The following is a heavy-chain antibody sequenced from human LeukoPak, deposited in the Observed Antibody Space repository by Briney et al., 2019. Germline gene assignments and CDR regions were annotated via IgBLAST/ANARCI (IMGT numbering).Heavy chain of an antibody. V-gene: IGHV3-48*02. CDR2: ISTSGSTI. J-gene: IGHJ4*02. CDR3: AGDLNVVVTLGY. CDR1: GFTVSSNY. Sequence: GGSLRLSCAASGFTVSSNYMNWVRQAPGKGLEWVSYISTSGSTIYYADSVKGRFTISRDNAKNSLYLQMNSLRDEDTAVYYCAGDLNVVVTLGYWGQGTLVTVSS. D-gene: IGHD4-23*01.